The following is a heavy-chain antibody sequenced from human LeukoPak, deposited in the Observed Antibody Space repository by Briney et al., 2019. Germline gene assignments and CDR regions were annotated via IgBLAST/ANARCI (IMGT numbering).Heavy chain of an antibody. CDR1: DRSGSRYY. Sequence: SESLSLTCAVYDRSGSRYYWTWLRQVPGKGLEWIGEVDQSGSTNYNPSLKRRVIISVDTSKSQFSLKMTSVTAADTGLYYCARGVDYWGQGTVVTVSS. CDR3: ARGVDY. CDR2: VDQSGST. V-gene: IGHV4-34*01. J-gene: IGHJ4*02.